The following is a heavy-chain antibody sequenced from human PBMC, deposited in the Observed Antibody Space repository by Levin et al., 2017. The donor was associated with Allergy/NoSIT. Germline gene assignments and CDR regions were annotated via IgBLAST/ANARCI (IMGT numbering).Heavy chain of an antibody. CDR2: MKQDGGGQ. Sequence: GESLKISCAASGFTFSNYWMNWVRQAPGKGLEWVASMKQDGGGQYYVDSVKGRFTVSRDNAQNSLFLQMNSLRAEDTAVYYCARGKARYGSNSRIWFDSGGQGTLDTVSS. D-gene: IGHD4-23*01. J-gene: IGHJ5*01. CDR1: GFTFSNYW. V-gene: IGHV3-7*01. CDR3: ARGKARYGSNSRIWFDS.